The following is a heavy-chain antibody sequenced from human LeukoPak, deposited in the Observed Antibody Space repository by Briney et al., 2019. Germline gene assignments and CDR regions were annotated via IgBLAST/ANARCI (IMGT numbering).Heavy chain of an antibody. J-gene: IGHJ4*02. CDR1: GGSISSYY. V-gene: IGHV4-4*07. CDR2: IYSSGST. D-gene: IGHD5-18*01. CDR3: AREPAMAPFDY. Sequence: SETLSLTCTVSGGSISSYYWSWIRQPAGKGLEWIGRIYSSGSTNYNPSLKSRVTMSVDTSKNQFSLKLSSVTAADTAVYYCAREPAMAPFDYWSQGTLVTVSS.